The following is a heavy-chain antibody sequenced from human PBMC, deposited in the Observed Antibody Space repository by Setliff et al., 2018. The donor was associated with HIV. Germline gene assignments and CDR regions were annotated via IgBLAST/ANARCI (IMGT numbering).Heavy chain of an antibody. CDR1: GFTFSSYS. J-gene: IGHJ4*02. V-gene: IGHV3-21*01. D-gene: IGHD2-2*01. CDR3: ARGGTSTPQSFDH. CDR2: ISSSSSYI. Sequence: WASVKVSCAASGFTFSSYSMNWVRQAPGKGLEWVSSISSSSSYIYYADSVKGRFTISRDNAKNSLYLQMNSLRAEDTAVYYCARGGTSTPQSFDHWGQGTLVTVSS.